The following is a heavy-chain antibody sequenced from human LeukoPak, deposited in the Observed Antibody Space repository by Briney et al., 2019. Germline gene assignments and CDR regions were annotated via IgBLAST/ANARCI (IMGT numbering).Heavy chain of an antibody. CDR2: ISSSSSYI. CDR3: AGEPRTCSSASCADDAFDI. V-gene: IGHV3-21*01. Sequence: PGGSLRLSCAASGFTFSSYSMNWVRQAPGKGLEWVSSISSSSSYIYYADSVKGRFTISRDNAKNSLYLQMNSLRAEDTAVYYCAGEPRTCSSASCADDAFDIWGQGTMVTVSS. D-gene: IGHD2-2*01. CDR1: GFTFSSYS. J-gene: IGHJ3*02.